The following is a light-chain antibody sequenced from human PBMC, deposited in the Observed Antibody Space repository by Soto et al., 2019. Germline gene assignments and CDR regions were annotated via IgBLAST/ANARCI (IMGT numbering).Light chain of an antibody. J-gene: IGKJ3*01. CDR2: WAS. CDR3: QQYYSTPFT. V-gene: IGKV4-1*01. Sequence: DIVMTQSPDSPAVSLGESSNIKCKSSQSVLYSSNNKNYLAWYQQKPGQPPKLLIYWASTRESGVPDRFSGSGSGTDFSLTISSLQAEDVAVYYCQQYYSTPFTFGPGTKVDIK. CDR1: QSVLYSSNNKNY.